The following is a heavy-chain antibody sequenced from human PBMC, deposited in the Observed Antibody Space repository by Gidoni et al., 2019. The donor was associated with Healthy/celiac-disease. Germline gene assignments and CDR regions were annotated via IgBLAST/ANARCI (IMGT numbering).Heavy chain of an antibody. J-gene: IGHJ3*02. CDR3: ARAGRDGSHPPPDAFDI. D-gene: IGHD5-12*01. Sequence: EVQLVESGGGLVKPGGSLRLSCAASGFTFSSYSMNWVRQAPGKGLEWVSSISSSSSYIYYADSVKGRFTISRDNAKNSLYLQMNSLRAEDTAVYYCARAGRDGSHPPPDAFDIWGQGTMVTVSS. V-gene: IGHV3-21*01. CDR1: GFTFSSYS. CDR2: ISSSSSYI.